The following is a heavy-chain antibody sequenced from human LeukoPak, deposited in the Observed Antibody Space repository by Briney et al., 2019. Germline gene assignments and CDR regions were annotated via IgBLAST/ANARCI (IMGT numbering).Heavy chain of an antibody. CDR3: AKVGDSSGYYQNYFDH. CDR1: GFTFSSYG. Sequence: GGSLRLSCAASGFTFSSYGMHWVRQAPGKGLEWVAFIRYDGSNKYYADSVKGRFTISRDNSKNTLYLQMNSLRAEDTAVYYCAKVGDSSGYYQNYFDHWGQGTLVTVSS. D-gene: IGHD3-22*01. V-gene: IGHV3-30*02. J-gene: IGHJ4*02. CDR2: IRYDGSNK.